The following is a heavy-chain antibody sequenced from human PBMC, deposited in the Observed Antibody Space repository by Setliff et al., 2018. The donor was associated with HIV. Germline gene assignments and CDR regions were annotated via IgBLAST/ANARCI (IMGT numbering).Heavy chain of an antibody. J-gene: IGHJ2*01. Sequence: KSSETLSLTCAVHGGSFSGYSWSWIRQPPGKGLEWIGEITDSGSTNYTPSLKSRVTISIDTSKNQFSLKLSSVTAADTAVYYCARGPPRWEEAISWYFDLWGRGTLVTVSS. D-gene: IGHD3-9*01. CDR1: GGSFSGYS. CDR3: ARGPPRWEEAISWYFDL. CDR2: ITDSGST. V-gene: IGHV4-34*01.